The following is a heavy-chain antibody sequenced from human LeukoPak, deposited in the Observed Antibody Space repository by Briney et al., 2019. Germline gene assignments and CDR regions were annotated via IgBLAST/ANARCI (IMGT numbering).Heavy chain of an antibody. V-gene: IGHV3-7*01. CDR3: ARTRLGAAYFDY. J-gene: IGHJ4*02. Sequence: GGSLRLSCAASGFTFSSHWMSWVRQAPGKGLEWVANIKPDGSENYYVDSAKGRFAISRDNAKNSLYLQMNSLRAEDTAVYYCARTRLGAAYFDYWAQGTLVIVSS. CDR1: GFTFSSHW. CDR2: IKPDGSEN. D-gene: IGHD6-13*01.